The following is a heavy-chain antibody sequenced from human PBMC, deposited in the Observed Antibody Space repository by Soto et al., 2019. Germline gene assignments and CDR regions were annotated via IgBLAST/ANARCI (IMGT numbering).Heavy chain of an antibody. CDR1: AGSISRSNYY. D-gene: IGHD3-22*01. Sequence: QLQLQESGPGLVKPSETLSLTCTVSAGSISRSNYYWGWIRQPPGKGLEWIGSMYSSGTTYYNPSLKSRVTISVDTSKNQSSLKLTAVTAADTAVYYCARQPYDSSGYYYGAWGQGTLVTVSS. J-gene: IGHJ5*02. CDR2: MYSSGTT. V-gene: IGHV4-39*01. CDR3: ARQPYDSSGYYYGA.